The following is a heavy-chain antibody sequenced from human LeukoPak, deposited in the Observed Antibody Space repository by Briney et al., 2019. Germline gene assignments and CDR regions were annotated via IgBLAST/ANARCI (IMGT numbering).Heavy chain of an antibody. V-gene: IGHV4-34*01. CDR1: GGSFSGYY. CDR3: ARDHSSGYSYYYYYMDV. CDR2: INHSGST. J-gene: IGHJ6*03. D-gene: IGHD3-22*01. Sequence: PSETLSLTCAVYGGSFSGYYWSWIRQPPGKGLEWIGEINHSGSTNYNPSLKSRVTISVDTSKNQFSLKLSSVTAADTAVYYCARDHSSGYSYYYYYMDVWGKGTTVTIS.